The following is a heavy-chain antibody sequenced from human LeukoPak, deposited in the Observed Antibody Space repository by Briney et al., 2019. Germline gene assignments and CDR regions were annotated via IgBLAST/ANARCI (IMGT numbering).Heavy chain of an antibody. J-gene: IGHJ4*02. V-gene: IGHV4-30-4*08. Sequence: SQTLSLTXTVSGGSISSGDYYWSWIRQPPGKGLEWIGYIYYSGSTYYNPSLKSRVTISVDTSKNQFSLKLSSVTAADTAVYYCARTPYYDFRSGYLFDYWGQGTLVTVSS. D-gene: IGHD3-3*01. CDR2: IYYSGST. CDR1: GGSISSGDYY. CDR3: ARTPYYDFRSGYLFDY.